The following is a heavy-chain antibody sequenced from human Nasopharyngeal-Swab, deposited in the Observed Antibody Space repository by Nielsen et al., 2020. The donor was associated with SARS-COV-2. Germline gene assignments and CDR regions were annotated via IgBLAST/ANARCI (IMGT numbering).Heavy chain of an antibody. V-gene: IGHV4-39*07. CDR2: IDYSGTT. CDR1: GGSISSSGNY. Sequence: SETLSLTCTVSGGSISSSGNYWGWIRQPPGKGLEWLGSIDYSGTTYYNPSLKSRVSFSVDTSENQFSLKLSSVTAADTAVYYCARRTTFDYWGQGTLVTVSS. CDR3: ARRTTFDY. D-gene: IGHD1-1*01. J-gene: IGHJ4*02.